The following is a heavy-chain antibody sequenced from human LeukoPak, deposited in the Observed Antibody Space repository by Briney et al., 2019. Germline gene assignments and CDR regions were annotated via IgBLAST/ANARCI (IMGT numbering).Heavy chain of an antibody. D-gene: IGHD3-9*01. CDR3: ARDPSRYFDNNWFDP. Sequence: GASVKVSCKASGYTFTSYGISWVRQAPGQGLEWMGWISAYNGNTNYAQKLQGRVTMTTDTSTSTAYMELRSLRSDDTAVYYCARDPSRYFDNNWFDPWGQGTLVTASS. CDR2: ISAYNGNT. V-gene: IGHV1-18*04. CDR1: GYTFTSYG. J-gene: IGHJ5*02.